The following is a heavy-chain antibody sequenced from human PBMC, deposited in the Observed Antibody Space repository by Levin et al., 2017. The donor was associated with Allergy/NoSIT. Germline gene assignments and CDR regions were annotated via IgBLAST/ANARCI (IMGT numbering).Heavy chain of an antibody. J-gene: IGHJ4*02. V-gene: IGHV3-48*04. Sequence: QPGGSLRLSCAASGFSFNIYTMNWVRQAPGKGLEWVSHISSSGTNIYYADSLKGRFTISRDNAKNSLYLQMNSLRAEDTALYYCARSGHGYGFVPFFDYWGQGILVTVSS. CDR3: ARSGHGYGFVPFFDY. CDR2: ISSSGTNI. CDR1: GFSFNIYT. D-gene: IGHD5-18*01.